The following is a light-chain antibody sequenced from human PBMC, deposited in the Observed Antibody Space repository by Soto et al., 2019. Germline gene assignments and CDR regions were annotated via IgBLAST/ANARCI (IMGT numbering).Light chain of an antibody. CDR2: GNS. J-gene: IGLJ3*02. CDR3: RDLKSRHGGWG. CDR1: SSNIGAGYD. Sequence: QSVLTQPPSVSGAPGQRVTISCTGSSSNIGAGYDVHWYQQLPGTAPKLLIYGNSNRASGVPDRFSSSKSGTSATLAIPGLRAQGEADYYCRDLKSRHGGWGFRGRAKLTVL. V-gene: IGLV1-40*01.